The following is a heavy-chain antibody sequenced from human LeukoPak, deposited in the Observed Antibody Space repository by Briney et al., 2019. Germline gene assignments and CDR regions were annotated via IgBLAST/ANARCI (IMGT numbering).Heavy chain of an antibody. V-gene: IGHV4-34*01. CDR3: AIPLRGSSRYYYYYGMDV. J-gene: IGHJ6*02. Sequence: SETLSLTCAVYGGSFSGYYWSWIRQPPGKGLEWIGEINHSGSTNYNPSLKSRVTMSVDTSKNQFSLKLSSVTAADTAVYYCAIPLRGSSRYYYYYGMDVWGQGTTVTVSS. CDR2: INHSGST. CDR1: GGSFSGYY. D-gene: IGHD6-13*01.